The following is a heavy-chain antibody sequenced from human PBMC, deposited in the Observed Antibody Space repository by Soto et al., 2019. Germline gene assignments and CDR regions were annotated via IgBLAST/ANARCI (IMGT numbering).Heavy chain of an antibody. CDR1: GFTFSSYA. CDR2: ISGSGGST. V-gene: IGHV3-23*01. D-gene: IGHD6-19*01. Sequence: GGSLRLSCAASGFTFSSYAMSWVRQAPGKGLEWVSAISGSGGSTYYADSVKGRFTISRDNSKNTLYLQMNSLRAEDTAVYYCAKVKPRAKHVGYSSGWYEHYWGQGTLVTVSS. CDR3: AKVKPRAKHVGYSSGWYEHY. J-gene: IGHJ4*02.